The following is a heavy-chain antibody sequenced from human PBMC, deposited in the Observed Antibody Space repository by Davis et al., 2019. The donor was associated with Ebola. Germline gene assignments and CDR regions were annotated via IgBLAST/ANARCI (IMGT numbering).Heavy chain of an antibody. J-gene: IGHJ5*02. Sequence: MPSETLSLTCAVYGGSFSGHLWSWIRQAPGKGMEWIGQISHGGITNYNPSLKSRVTISMDTSKNQFYLRLDSVTAADTAVYYCARTAMTSISDLGLGYNYFDPWGQGSLVTVST. CDR3: ARTAMTSISDLGLGYNYFDP. CDR2: ISHGGIT. V-gene: IGHV4-34*01. D-gene: IGHD2-21*02. CDR1: GGSFSGHL.